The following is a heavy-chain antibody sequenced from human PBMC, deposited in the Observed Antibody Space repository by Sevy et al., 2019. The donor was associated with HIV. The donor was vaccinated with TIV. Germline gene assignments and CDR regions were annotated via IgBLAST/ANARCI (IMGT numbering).Heavy chain of an antibody. CDR3: ATRPTMIVVVIPA. CDR2: ISGSGGST. J-gene: IGHJ5*02. D-gene: IGHD3-22*01. CDR1: GFTFSSYA. V-gene: IGHV3-23*01. Sequence: GGSLRLSCAASGFTFSSYAMSWVRQAPGKGLEWVSAISGSGGSTYYADSVKGRFTISRDNSKNTLYLQMNILRAEDTAVYYCATRPTMIVVVIPAWGQGTLVTVSS.